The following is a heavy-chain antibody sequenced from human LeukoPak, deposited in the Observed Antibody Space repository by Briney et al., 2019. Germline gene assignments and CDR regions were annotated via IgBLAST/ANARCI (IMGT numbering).Heavy chain of an antibody. CDR1: GFSLRTRGMC. CDR2: IDWDDDK. V-gene: IGHV2-70*11. J-gene: IGHJ4*02. Sequence: SGPTLVNPTQPLTLTCTFSGFSLRTRGMCVSWIRQPPGKALEWLARIDWDDDKYYSTSLKTRLTISKDTSKNQVVLTMTNMDPVDTATHYCARTRGYSGSTIDYWGQGTLVTVSS. CDR3: ARTRGYSGSTIDY. D-gene: IGHD5-12*01.